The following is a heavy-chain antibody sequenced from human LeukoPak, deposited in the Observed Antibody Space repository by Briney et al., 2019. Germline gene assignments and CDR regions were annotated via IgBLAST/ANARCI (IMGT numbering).Heavy chain of an antibody. D-gene: IGHD3-22*01. V-gene: IGHV4-38-2*02. CDR2: IYHSGST. CDR1: GYSISSGYY. Sequence: PSETLSLTCTVSGYSISSGYYWGWIRQPPGKGLEWIGSIYHSGSTYYNPSLKSRVTISVDTSKNQFPLKLSSVTAADTAVYYCARGLSGYYGSFDYWGQGTLVTVSS. J-gene: IGHJ4*02. CDR3: ARGLSGYYGSFDY.